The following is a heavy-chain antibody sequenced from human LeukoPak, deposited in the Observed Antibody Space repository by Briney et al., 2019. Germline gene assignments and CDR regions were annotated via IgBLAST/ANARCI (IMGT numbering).Heavy chain of an antibody. CDR2: VSYDGIEK. CDR1: GFTFSNYA. Sequence: PGGSLRLSCAASGFTFSNYAMNWVRQALGKGLEWVAVVSYDGIEKNYADSLKGRFTISRDNSKNTLYLQMNSLRAEDTAVYYCAKLSWGYSGSSWAFDIGAQGKMVTVSS. J-gene: IGHJ3*02. V-gene: IGHV3-30-3*02. D-gene: IGHD1-26*01. CDR3: AKLSWGYSGSSWAFDI.